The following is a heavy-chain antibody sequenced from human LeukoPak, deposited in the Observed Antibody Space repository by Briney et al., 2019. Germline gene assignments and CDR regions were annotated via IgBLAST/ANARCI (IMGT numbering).Heavy chain of an antibody. V-gene: IGHV1-69*04. J-gene: IGHJ4*02. D-gene: IGHD1-26*01. Sequence: ASVKVSCKASGGTFSSYTISWVRQAPGQGLEWMGRIIPILGIANYAQKFQGRVTITADKSTSTAYMELSSLRSEDTAVYYCARDSGRGGSXXTYXXXYWXQGTLVTVSS. CDR2: IIPILGIA. CDR1: GGTFSSYT. CDR3: ARDSGRGGSXXTYXXXY.